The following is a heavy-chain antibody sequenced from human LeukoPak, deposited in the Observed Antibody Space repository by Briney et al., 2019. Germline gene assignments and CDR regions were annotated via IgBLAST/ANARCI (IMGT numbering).Heavy chain of an antibody. J-gene: IGHJ4*02. D-gene: IGHD2-8*01. Sequence: PGGSLRLSCAASGFTFSSYGMHWVRQAPGKGLEWVAVISYDGSNKYYADSVKGRFTISRDNSKNTLYLQTYSLRAEDTAVYYCAKDRSVYCTNGVCTPGDYWGQGTLVTVSS. CDR3: AKDRSVYCTNGVCTPGDY. V-gene: IGHV3-30*18. CDR2: ISYDGSNK. CDR1: GFTFSSYG.